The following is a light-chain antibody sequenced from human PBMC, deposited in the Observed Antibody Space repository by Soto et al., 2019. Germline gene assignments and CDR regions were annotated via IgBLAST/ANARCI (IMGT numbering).Light chain of an antibody. V-gene: IGKV1-27*01. Sequence: DIQMTQATYSLSAYVGDRVTITCRASQCIRNYLAWYQQQPGKVPQLLIYAASTLQSGVPSRLSGRGSGTDFTLTSSSLQPEDVATSSWQQYNSDPWTFVQGTMVQIK. J-gene: IGKJ1*01. CDR1: QCIRNY. CDR2: AAS. CDR3: QQYNSDPWT.